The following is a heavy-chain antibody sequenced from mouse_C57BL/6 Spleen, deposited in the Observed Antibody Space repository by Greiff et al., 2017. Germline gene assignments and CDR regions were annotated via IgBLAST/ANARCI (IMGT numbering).Heavy chain of an antibody. J-gene: IGHJ2*01. CDR3: ARANFDY. CDR2: IDPANGNT. V-gene: IGHV14-3*01. CDR1: GFNIQNTY. Sequence: EVQLQQSVAELVRPGASVKLSCTASGFNIQNTYMHWVKQRPEQGLEWIGRIDPANGNTKYAPKFQGKATITADTSSNTAYLQLSSLTSEDTAIYYCARANFDYWGQGTTLTVSS.